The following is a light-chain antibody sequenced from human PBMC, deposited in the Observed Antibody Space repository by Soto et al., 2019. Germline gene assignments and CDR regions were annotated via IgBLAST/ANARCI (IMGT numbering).Light chain of an antibody. Sequence: QSVLTQPPSASGTPGQRVTISCSGSSSNIRSNTVNWYQQLPGSAPKLLIYSDNQRPSGVPDRFSGSKSGTSASLAISGLKSGDEADYYCAAWDDSLNGRVFGTGTKLTVL. CDR1: SSNIRSNT. CDR2: SDN. CDR3: AAWDDSLNGRV. J-gene: IGLJ1*01. V-gene: IGLV1-44*01.